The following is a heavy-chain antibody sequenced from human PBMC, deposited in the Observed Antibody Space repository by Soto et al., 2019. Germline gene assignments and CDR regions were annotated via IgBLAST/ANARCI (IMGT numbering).Heavy chain of an antibody. CDR2: INAGNGNT. J-gene: IGHJ3*02. Sequence: GASVKVSCKASGYTFTSYAMHWVRQAPGQRLEWMGWINAGNGNTKYSQKFQGRVTITRDTSASTAYMELSSLRSEDTAVYYCAYVLRFSANAFDIWGQGTMVTVSS. CDR3: AYVLRFSANAFDI. V-gene: IGHV1-3*01. CDR1: GYTFTSYA. D-gene: IGHD3-3*01.